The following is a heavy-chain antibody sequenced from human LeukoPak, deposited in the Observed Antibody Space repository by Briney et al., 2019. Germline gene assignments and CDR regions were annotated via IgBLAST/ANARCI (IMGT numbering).Heavy chain of an antibody. CDR3: ARARARLWGFDY. Sequence: SETLSLTCAVYGGSFSGYYWSWIRQPPGKGLEWIGEINHTGSTNYNPSLKSRVTISVDTSMNQFSLRLSSVTAADTSVYYCARARARLWGFDYWGQGTLVTVSS. CDR2: INHTGST. D-gene: IGHD5-18*01. J-gene: IGHJ4*02. CDR1: GGSFSGYY. V-gene: IGHV4-34*01.